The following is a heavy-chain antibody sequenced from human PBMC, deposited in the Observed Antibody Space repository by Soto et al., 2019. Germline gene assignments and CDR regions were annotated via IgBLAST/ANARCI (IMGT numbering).Heavy chain of an antibody. CDR3: TRAESYRSDY. D-gene: IGHD3-10*01. J-gene: IGHJ4*02. CDR1: GFTFSSYW. CDR2: INTDGTNT. Sequence: EVQLVESGGGLVQPGGSLRLSCAASGFTFSSYWLHWVRQAPGKGLEWVSRINTDGTNTSYADSLKGRFTISRDNAKNTLYLQMNNMRAEDTAVYYCTRAESYRSDYWGQGSLVTVSS. V-gene: IGHV3-74*01.